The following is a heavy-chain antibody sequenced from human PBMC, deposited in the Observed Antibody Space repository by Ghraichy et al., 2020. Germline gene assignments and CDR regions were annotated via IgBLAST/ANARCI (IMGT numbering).Heavy chain of an antibody. V-gene: IGHV4-38-2*01. Sequence: TLSLTCAVSDYSISSGSYWGWIRQPPGKGLEWIASAYHSGTINYNPSLSARATISVDTSKNQFSLMLSSVTAADTAVYYCARYSPCSGGGCYSFDCWGQEISVTVSS. CDR2: AYHSGTI. CDR3: ARYSPCSGGGCYSFDC. J-gene: IGHJ4*02. D-gene: IGHD2-15*01. CDR1: DYSISSGSY.